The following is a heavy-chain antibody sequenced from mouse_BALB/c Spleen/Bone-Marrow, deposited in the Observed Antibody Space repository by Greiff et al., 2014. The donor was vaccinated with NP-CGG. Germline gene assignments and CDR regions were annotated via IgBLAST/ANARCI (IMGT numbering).Heavy chain of an antibody. CDR1: GFTFTDYY. Sequence: EVKLMESGGGLVQPGGSLRLSRATSGFTFTDYYMNWVRQPPGKALEWLGFIRNKANGYTTEYSASVKGRFTISRDNSQSILYLQMNTLRAEDSATYYCARDIGGITLDYWGHGTTLTVSS. CDR3: ARDIGGITLDY. CDR2: IRNKANGYTT. V-gene: IGHV7-3*02. D-gene: IGHD1-1*01. J-gene: IGHJ2*01.